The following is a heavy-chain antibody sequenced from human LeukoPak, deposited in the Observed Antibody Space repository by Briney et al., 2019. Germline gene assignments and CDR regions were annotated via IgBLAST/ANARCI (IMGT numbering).Heavy chain of an antibody. V-gene: IGHV1-69*05. CDR3: ARDPGYYDSSGYYYSYNWFDP. J-gene: IGHJ5*02. Sequence: GFSVKVSCKASGDTLSIYAISGVPQARGQGREWMGRIIHICGTANYTQKFQCRVTITTDESTSTAYMELSSLRSEDTAVYYCARDPGYYDSSGYYYSYNWFDPWGQGTLVTVSS. CDR1: GDTLSIYA. D-gene: IGHD3-22*01. CDR2: IIHICGTA.